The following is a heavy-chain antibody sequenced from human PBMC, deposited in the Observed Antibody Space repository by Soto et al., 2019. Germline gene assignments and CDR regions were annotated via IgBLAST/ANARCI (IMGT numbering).Heavy chain of an antibody. V-gene: IGHV1-2*02. J-gene: IGHJ4*02. CDR1: GYTFTGYY. CDR2: INPNSGGT. D-gene: IGHD3-3*01. CDR3: ARLLRITIFGVGMGGYFDY. Sequence: QVQLVQSGAEVKKPGASVKVSYKAYGYTFTGYYMHWVRQAPGQGLEWMGWINPNSGGTNYAQKFQGRVTMTRDTSISTAYMELSRLRSDDTAVYYCARLLRITIFGVGMGGYFDYWGQGTLVTVSS.